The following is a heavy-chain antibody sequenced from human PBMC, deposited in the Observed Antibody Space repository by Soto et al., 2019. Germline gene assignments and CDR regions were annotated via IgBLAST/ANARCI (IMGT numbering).Heavy chain of an antibody. Sequence: GGSLRLSCAASGFTFSSYAMSWVRQAPGKGLEWVSNIKQDGSEKYYVYSVKGRFTISRDNAKNSLYLQMNSLRAEDTAVYYCARDAMYSSSYFYYYYYYMDVWGKGTTVTVSS. V-gene: IGHV3-7*01. J-gene: IGHJ6*03. CDR3: ARDAMYSSSYFYYYYYYMDV. CDR1: GFTFSSYA. CDR2: IKQDGSEK. D-gene: IGHD6-6*01.